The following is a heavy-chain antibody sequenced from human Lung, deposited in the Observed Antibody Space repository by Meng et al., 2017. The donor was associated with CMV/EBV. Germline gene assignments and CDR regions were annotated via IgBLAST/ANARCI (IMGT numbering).Heavy chain of an antibody. CDR1: GFTCSSYG. CDR3: AKDQSQALGAGRYFDS. J-gene: IGHJ4*02. D-gene: IGHD3-16*01. Sequence: GFTCSSYGMHWVRQAPGKGLDWVALISYDGTHKYYADSVKGRFTILRDNAKNTLSLQMDSLRPDDAAVYFCAKDQSQALGAGRYFDSWGQGTLVTVSS. V-gene: IGHV3-30*18. CDR2: ISYDGTHK.